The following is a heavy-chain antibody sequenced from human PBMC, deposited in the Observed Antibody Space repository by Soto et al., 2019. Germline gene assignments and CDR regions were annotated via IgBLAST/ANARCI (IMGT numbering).Heavy chain of an antibody. CDR2: IIPILGTA. D-gene: IGHD2-2*01. CDR1: GGTFSSYA. Sequence: QVQLVQSGAEVKKPGSSVKVSCKASGGTFSSYAISWVRQAPGQGLEWMGGIIPILGTANYAQKFQGRVTITADESTSTAYMELSSLRSEDTAVYYCASGGLGDIVVVPAAMLYYYGMDVWGQGTTVTVSS. J-gene: IGHJ6*02. CDR3: ASGGLGDIVVVPAAMLYYYGMDV. V-gene: IGHV1-69*01.